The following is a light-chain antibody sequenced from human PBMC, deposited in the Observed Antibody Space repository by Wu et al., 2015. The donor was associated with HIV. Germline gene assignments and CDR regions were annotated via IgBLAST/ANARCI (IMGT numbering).Light chain of an antibody. J-gene: IGKJ1*01. CDR2: LHP. Sequence: CRAESGFSSSYLALVPGHERPRATGSHGSSSMLHPTGPLGIPDRFSGSGSGTDFTLTISSLQSEDFAIYYCQQYNIWPRTFGQGTKVEIK. CDR1: GFSSSY. V-gene: IGKV3D-15*01. CDR3: QQYNIWPRT.